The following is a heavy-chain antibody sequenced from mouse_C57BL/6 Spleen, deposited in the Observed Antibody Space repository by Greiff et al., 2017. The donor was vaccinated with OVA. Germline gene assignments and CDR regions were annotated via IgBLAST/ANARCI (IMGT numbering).Heavy chain of an antibody. D-gene: IGHD2-3*01. CDR2: INPNNGGT. Sequence: EVQLVESGPELVKPGASVKMSCKASGYTFTDYNMHWVKQSHGKSLEWIGYINPNNGGTSYNQKFKGKATLTVNKSSSTAYMELRSLTSEDSAVYYCARWLLRYWYFDVWGTGTTVTVSS. V-gene: IGHV1-22*01. CDR3: ARWLLRYWYFDV. J-gene: IGHJ1*03. CDR1: GYTFTDYN.